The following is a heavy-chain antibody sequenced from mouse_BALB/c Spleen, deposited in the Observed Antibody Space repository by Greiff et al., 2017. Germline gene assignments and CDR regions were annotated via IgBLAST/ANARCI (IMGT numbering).Heavy chain of an antibody. D-gene: IGHD2-4*01. CDR2: INPYNGGT. V-gene: IGHV1-18*01. CDR3: ARKDYDVWYFDV. CDR1: GYSFTGYT. J-gene: IGHJ1*01. Sequence: DVKLVESGPELVKPGASMKISCKASGYSFTGYTMNWVKQSHGKNLEWIGLINPYNGGTSYNQKFKGKATLTVDKSSSTAYMELLSLTSEDSAVYYCARKDYDVWYFDVWGAGTTVTVSS.